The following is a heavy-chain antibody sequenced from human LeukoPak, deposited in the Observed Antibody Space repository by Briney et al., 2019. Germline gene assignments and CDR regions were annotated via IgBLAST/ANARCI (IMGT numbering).Heavy chain of an antibody. CDR1: GGTFSNYA. CDR3: ASFSDSSGYQFDY. J-gene: IGHJ4*02. D-gene: IGHD3-22*01. CDR2: IIPIFETP. Sequence: SVKVSCKASGGTFSNYAISWVRQAPGQGLEWMGGIIPIFETPGYAQKFQGRVTITADQSTSTAYMQLSSLRSEDTAVYYCASFSDSSGYQFDYWGQGTLVTVSS. V-gene: IGHV1-69*13.